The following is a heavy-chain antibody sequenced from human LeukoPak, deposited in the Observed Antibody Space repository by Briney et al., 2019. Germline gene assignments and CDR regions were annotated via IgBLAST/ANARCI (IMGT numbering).Heavy chain of an antibody. J-gene: IGHJ4*02. V-gene: IGHV3-23*01. CDR3: AKELAVVVVAATGFDY. D-gene: IGHD2-15*01. CDR2: ISGSGGST. CDR1: GFTFSSYA. Sequence: PGGSLRLSCAASGFTFSSYAMSWVRQAPGKGREWVSAISGSGGSTYYADSVKGRFTISRDNSKNTLCLQMNSLRAEDTAVYYCAKELAVVVVAATGFDYWGQGTLVTVSS.